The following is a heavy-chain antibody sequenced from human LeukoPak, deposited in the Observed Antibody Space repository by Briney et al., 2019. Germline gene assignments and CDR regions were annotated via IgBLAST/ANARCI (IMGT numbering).Heavy chain of an antibody. Sequence: ASVKVSCKASGYTFTKYAMNWVRQAPGQGLEWMGWINTNSGNPTYAQGFTGRFVFSLDTSVSTAYLQISSLKAEDSAVYFCARRIRAPPDSSAYRNPGDDYWGQGTLVTVSS. CDR1: GYTFTKYA. CDR3: ARRIRAPPDSSAYRNPGDDY. D-gene: IGHD3-22*01. CDR2: INTNSGNP. V-gene: IGHV7-4-1*02. J-gene: IGHJ4*02.